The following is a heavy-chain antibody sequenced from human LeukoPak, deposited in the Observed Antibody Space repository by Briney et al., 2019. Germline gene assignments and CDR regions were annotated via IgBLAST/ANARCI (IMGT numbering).Heavy chain of an antibody. Sequence: SETLSLACTVSGGSISSYYWSWIRQPPGKGLEWIGYIYYSGSTNYNPSLKSRVTISVDTSKNQFSLKLSSVTAADTAVYYCARLKYYYDSSGSRAEFFQHWGQGTLVTASS. CDR3: ARLKYYYDSSGSRAEFFQH. CDR2: IYYSGST. V-gene: IGHV4-59*01. CDR1: GGSISSYY. D-gene: IGHD3-22*01. J-gene: IGHJ1*01.